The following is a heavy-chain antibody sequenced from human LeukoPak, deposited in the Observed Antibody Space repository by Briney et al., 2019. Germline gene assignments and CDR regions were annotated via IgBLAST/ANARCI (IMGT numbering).Heavy chain of an antibody. D-gene: IGHD4-17*01. V-gene: IGHV3-30*02. CDR2: IRYDGSNK. CDR1: GFTFSSYT. CDR3: AKDSVTSSRVCYYMDV. Sequence: GGSLRLSCAASGFTFSSYTMNWVRQAPGKGLEWVAFIRYDGSNKYYADSVKGRFTISRDNSKNTLYLQMNSLRAEDTAVYYCAKDSVTSSRVCYYMDVWGKGTTVTISS. J-gene: IGHJ6*03.